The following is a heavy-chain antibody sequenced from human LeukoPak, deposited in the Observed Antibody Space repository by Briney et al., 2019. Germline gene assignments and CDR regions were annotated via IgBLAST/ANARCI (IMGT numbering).Heavy chain of an antibody. D-gene: IGHD2-15*01. J-gene: IGHJ4*02. Sequence: SETLSLTCAVYGGSFSGYYWSWIRQPPGKELEWIGEINHSGSTNYNPSLKSRVTISVDTSKNQFSLKLSSVTAADTAVYYCAREEGSGNVDYWGQGTLVTVSS. CDR3: AREEGSGNVDY. CDR2: INHSGST. V-gene: IGHV4-34*01. CDR1: GGSFSGYY.